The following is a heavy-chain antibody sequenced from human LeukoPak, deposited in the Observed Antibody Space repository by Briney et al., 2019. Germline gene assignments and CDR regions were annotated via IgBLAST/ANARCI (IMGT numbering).Heavy chain of an antibody. J-gene: IGHJ4*02. CDR3: AKDMVVAADY. CDR2: IRYDGSNK. V-gene: IGHV3-30*02. D-gene: IGHD2-15*01. Sequence: GGSLRLSXAASGFTFSSYGMHWVRQAPGKGPEWVAFIRYDGSNKYYADSVKGRFTISRDNSKNTLYLQMNSLRAEDTAVYYCAKDMVVAADYWGQGTLVTVSS. CDR1: GFTFSSYG.